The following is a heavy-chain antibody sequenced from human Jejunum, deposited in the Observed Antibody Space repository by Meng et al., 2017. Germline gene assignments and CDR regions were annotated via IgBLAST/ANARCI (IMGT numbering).Heavy chain of an antibody. D-gene: IGHD2-15*01. Sequence: GESLKISCAASGFTFSSYSMIWVRQAPGKGLEWVSSISGTGDYIFYVDSLKGRVTISRDNAKNSLYLQMNSLRAEDTAVYYCARCSGGGCHLKSSMDVWGQGTTVTVSS. CDR3: ARCSGGGCHLKSSMDV. CDR2: ISGTGDYI. CDR1: GFTFSSYS. V-gene: IGHV3-21*06. J-gene: IGHJ6*02.